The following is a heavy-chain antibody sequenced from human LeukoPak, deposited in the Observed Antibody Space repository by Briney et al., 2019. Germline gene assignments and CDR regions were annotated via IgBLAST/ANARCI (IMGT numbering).Heavy chain of an antibody. CDR2: IKQDGSEK. Sequence: GGSLRLSCAASGFTFSRYWMSWVRQAPGKGLEWVANIKQDGSEKYYVDSVKGRFTISRDNAKNSLYLQMNSLRAEDTAVYYCARDLRPYYDFWSGYSGVDYWGQGTLVTVSS. V-gene: IGHV3-7*01. CDR3: ARDLRPYYDFWSGYSGVDY. D-gene: IGHD3-3*01. J-gene: IGHJ4*02. CDR1: GFTFSRYW.